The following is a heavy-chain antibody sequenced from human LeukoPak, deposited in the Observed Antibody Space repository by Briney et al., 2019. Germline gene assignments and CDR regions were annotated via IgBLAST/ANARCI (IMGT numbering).Heavy chain of an antibody. J-gene: IGHJ6*04. V-gene: IGHV4-61*02. Sequence: NPSQTLSLTCTVSGGSISSGSYYWSWIRQPAGKGLEWIGRIYTSGSTNYNPSLKSRVTISVDTSKNQFSLKLSSVTAADTAVYYCARVPLFGGHGDVWGKGTTVTVSS. CDR2: IYTSGST. CDR1: GGSISSGSYY. D-gene: IGHD4-23*01. CDR3: ARVPLFGGHGDV.